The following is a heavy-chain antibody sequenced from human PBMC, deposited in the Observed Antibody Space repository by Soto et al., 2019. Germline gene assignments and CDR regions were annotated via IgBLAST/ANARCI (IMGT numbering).Heavy chain of an antibody. CDR2: ISSRSSYI. CDR3: AREEVSRPNTYHGLDV. Sequence: SLRLSCAASGFTFHTYTMNWVRQAPGKGLEWVSSISSRSSYIYYADSVKGRFTISRDDARNSLYLQMSGLRVEDTAVYYCAREEVSRPNTYHGLDVWGQGTTVTVSS. CDR1: GFTFHTYT. V-gene: IGHV3-21*01. J-gene: IGHJ6*02.